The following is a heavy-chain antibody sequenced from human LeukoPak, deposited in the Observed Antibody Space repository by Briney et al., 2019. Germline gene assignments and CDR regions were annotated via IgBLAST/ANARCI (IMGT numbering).Heavy chain of an antibody. CDR1: GGSISSGGYY. Sequence: SETLSLTCTVSGGSISSGGYYWSWIRQHPGKGLEWIGYIYYSGSTYYNSSLKSRVTISVDTSKNQFSLKLSSVTAADTAVYYCARGVTFGGVIVFDYWGQGTLVTVSS. CDR3: ARGVTFGGVIVFDY. CDR2: IYYSGST. D-gene: IGHD3-16*02. J-gene: IGHJ4*02. V-gene: IGHV4-31*03.